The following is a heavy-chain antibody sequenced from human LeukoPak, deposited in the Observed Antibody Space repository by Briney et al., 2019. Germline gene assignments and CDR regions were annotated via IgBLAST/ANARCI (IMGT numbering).Heavy chain of an antibody. D-gene: IGHD6-6*01. J-gene: IGHJ4*02. CDR1: GDXVSRNNVA. CDR2: TYYRSKLFN. V-gene: IGHV6-1*01. CDR3: ARHETSSDFDY. Sequence: SQTLSLTCAISGDXVSRNNVAWNWIRQSPSRGLEWLGRTYYRSKLFNDYAVSVKSRITINPDTSKNHFSLQLNSVTPEDTAVYYCARHETSSDFDYWGQGTLVTVSS.